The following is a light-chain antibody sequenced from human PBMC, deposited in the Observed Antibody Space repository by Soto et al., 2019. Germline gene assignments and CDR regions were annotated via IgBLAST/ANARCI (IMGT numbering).Light chain of an antibody. CDR1: QSVDNY. CDR3: QQRSSWPLT. CDR2: DAS. Sequence: EIVLTQSPATLSLSPGDRATLSCRASQSVDNYLAWYQQKPGQAPRLLIYDASNRATGITARFSGRGSATDFTLTISSLEPEDFAVYYCQQRSSWPLTFGQGTKVEIK. V-gene: IGKV3-11*01. J-gene: IGKJ1*01.